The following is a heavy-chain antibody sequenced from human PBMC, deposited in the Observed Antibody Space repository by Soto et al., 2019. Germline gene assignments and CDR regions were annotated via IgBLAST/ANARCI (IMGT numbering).Heavy chain of an antibody. D-gene: IGHD3-3*01. Sequence: EVQLVESGGGLIQPGGSLRLSCAASGFTVSSNYMSWVREATGKGLEWVSVIYSGGSTYYADSVKGRFTISRDNSKNSLYLKMHSLRAEDTAMNYCARRGFLDWLLRYYYYGMYVWGQGNTVTVSS. CDR2: IYSGGST. J-gene: IGHJ6*02. CDR3: ARRGFLDWLLRYYYYGMYV. V-gene: IGHV3-53*01. CDR1: GFTVSSNY.